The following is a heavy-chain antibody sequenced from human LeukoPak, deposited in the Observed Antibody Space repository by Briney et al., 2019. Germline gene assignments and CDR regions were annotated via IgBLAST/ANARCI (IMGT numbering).Heavy chain of an antibody. CDR1: GFTFSDYY. D-gene: IGHD6-19*01. V-gene: IGHV3-23*01. Sequence: GGSLRLSCAASGFTFSDYYMSWIRQAPGKGLEWVSAISGSGGSTYYADSVKGRFTISRDNSKNTLYLQMNSLRAEDTAVYYCAKDSGWYALSYFDYWGQGTLVTVSS. CDR3: AKDSGWYALSYFDY. J-gene: IGHJ4*02. CDR2: ISGSGGST.